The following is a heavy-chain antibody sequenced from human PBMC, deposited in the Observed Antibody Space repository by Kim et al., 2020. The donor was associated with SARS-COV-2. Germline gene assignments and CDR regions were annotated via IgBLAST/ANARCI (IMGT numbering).Heavy chain of an antibody. D-gene: IGHD3-22*01. V-gene: IGHV4-59*01. J-gene: IGHJ4*02. Sequence: PSLKSRVTISVDTSKNQFSLKLSSVTAADTAVYYCARVSSYYYDSWGFDYWGQGTLVTVSS. CDR3: ARVSSYYYDSWGFDY.